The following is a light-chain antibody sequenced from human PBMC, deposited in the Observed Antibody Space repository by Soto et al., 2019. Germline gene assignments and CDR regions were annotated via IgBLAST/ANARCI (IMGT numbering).Light chain of an antibody. V-gene: IGLV1-40*01. J-gene: IGLJ1*01. CDR2: GNS. Sequence: QSVLTQPPSVSGAPGQRATISCTGSSSNIGAHYDVHWYQQLPGTAPKLLIYGNSNRPSGVPDRFSGSKSGTSASLAITGLQAEDGADYYCQSYDNSLSVYVFGTGTKVTVL. CDR1: SSNIGAHYD. CDR3: QSYDNSLSVYV.